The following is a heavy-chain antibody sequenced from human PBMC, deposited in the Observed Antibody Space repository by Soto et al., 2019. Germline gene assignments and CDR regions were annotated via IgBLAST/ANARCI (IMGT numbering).Heavy chain of an antibody. CDR2: ISYDGSNK. CDR3: AKEGRYDLWCNDY. CDR1: GFTFSSYG. V-gene: IGHV3-30*18. Sequence: PGGSLRLSCAASGFTFSSYGMHWVRQAPGKGLEWVAVISYDGSNKYYADSVKGRFTISRDNSKNTLYLQMNSLRAEDTAVYYCAKEGRYDLWCNDYWGQGTLVTVSS. D-gene: IGHD3-3*01. J-gene: IGHJ4*02.